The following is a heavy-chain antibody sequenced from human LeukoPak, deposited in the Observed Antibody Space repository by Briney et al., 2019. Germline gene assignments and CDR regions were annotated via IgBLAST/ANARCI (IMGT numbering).Heavy chain of an antibody. D-gene: IGHD5-18*01. CDR2: VSGIGSTI. CDR3: ARDGSDTAMVSYYYGMDV. J-gene: IGHJ6*02. Sequence: GRSLRLSCAASGFTFSDSYMSWIRQAAGKGLEWVSFVSGIGSTISYADSVKCRFTIPRDNAKNSLYLQMNSLTAKDTAVYYCARDGSDTAMVSYYYGMDVWGQGTTVTASS. V-gene: IGHV3-11*01. CDR1: GFTFSDSY.